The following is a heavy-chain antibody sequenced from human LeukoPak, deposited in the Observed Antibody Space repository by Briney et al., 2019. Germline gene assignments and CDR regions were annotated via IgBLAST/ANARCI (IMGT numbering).Heavy chain of an antibody. CDR3: ARKERDLRNWYFDL. V-gene: IGHV4-34*01. D-gene: IGHD1-26*01. J-gene: IGHJ2*01. CDR1: GGSFSGYY. CDR2: INHSEST. Sequence: PSETLSLTCGVYGGSFSGYYWGWIRQPPGKGLEWIGEINHSESTTYNPSLKSRVTISVDTSNNQFSLKLNSVTAADTAVYYCARKERDLRNWYFDLWGRGTLVTVSS.